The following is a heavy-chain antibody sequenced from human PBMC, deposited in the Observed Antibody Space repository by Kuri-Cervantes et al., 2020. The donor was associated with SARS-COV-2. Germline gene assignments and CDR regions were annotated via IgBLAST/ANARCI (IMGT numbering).Heavy chain of an antibody. CDR2: IKQDGSEK. Sequence: GESLKISCAASGFTFSSYWMSWVRQAPGKGLEWVANIKQDGSEKYYVDSVKGRFTISRDNAKNSLCLQMNSLRAEDTAVYYCARVPRSSSQTYWGQGTLVTVSS. D-gene: IGHD6-6*01. V-gene: IGHV3-7*01. CDR3: ARVPRSSSQTY. CDR1: GFTFSSYW. J-gene: IGHJ4*02.